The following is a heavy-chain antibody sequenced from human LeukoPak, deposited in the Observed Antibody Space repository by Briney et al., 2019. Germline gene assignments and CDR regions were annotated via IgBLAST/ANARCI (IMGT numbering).Heavy chain of an antibody. CDR3: AKSATTVTSNFDY. CDR1: GFTVSSNY. CDR2: IYSGGST. Sequence: GGSLRLSCAASGFTVSSNYMSWVRQAPGKGLEWVSVIYSGGSTYYADSVKGRFTISRDNSKNTLYLQMNSLRAEDTAVYYCAKSATTVTSNFDYWGQGTLVTVSS. D-gene: IGHD4-17*01. J-gene: IGHJ4*02. V-gene: IGHV3-66*01.